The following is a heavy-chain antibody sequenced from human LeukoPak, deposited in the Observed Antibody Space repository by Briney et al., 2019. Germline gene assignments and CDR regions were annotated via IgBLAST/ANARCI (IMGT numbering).Heavy chain of an antibody. CDR3: ARVANYGSGSYYFYFDY. CDR1: GFTFSSYA. CDR2: ISGSGGST. Sequence: GGSLRLSCAASGFTFSSYAMSWVRQAPGKGLEWVSAISGSGGSTYYADSVKGRFTISRDNSKNTLYLQMNSLRAEDTAVYYCARVANYGSGSYYFYFDYWGQGTLVTVSS. D-gene: IGHD3-10*01. V-gene: IGHV3-23*01. J-gene: IGHJ4*02.